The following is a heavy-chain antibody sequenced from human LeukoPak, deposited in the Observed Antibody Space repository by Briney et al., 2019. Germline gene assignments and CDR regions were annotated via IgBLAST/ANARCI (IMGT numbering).Heavy chain of an antibody. CDR1: GYTLTELS. CDR2: FDPEDGET. J-gene: IGHJ5*02. Sequence: ASGKVSCKVSGYTLTELSIHWVRQAPGQGLEWMGGFDPEDGETMSTQNLQGRVTMTEDTSTETAYMELTSLRSEDTAVYFCASAHYKYGIAFFDTWGQGTLVTVSS. V-gene: IGHV1-24*01. CDR3: ASAHYKYGIAFFDT. D-gene: IGHD2-8*01.